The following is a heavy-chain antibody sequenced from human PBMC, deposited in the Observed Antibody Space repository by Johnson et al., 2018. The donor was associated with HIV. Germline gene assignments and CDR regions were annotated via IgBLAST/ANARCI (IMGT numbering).Heavy chain of an antibody. CDR3: ARGIVGAEEGAFDI. CDR1: GFTFSNYA. Sequence: VQLVESGGDLVLPGGSLRLSCAASGFTFSNYAMSWVRQAPGKGLQWVSTIRGRAGRTDYADSVKGRFTLSRDNAKNSLYLQMNSLRAEDTAVYYCARGIVGAEEGAFDIWGQGTLVTVSS. D-gene: IGHD1-26*01. V-gene: IGHV3-23*04. J-gene: IGHJ3*02. CDR2: IRGRAGRT.